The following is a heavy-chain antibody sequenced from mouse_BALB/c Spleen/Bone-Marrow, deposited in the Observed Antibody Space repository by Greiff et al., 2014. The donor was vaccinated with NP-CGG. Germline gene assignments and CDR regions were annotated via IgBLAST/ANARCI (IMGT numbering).Heavy chain of an antibody. Sequence: LQQPGSELVRPGASVKLSCRASGYTFTSYWMHWVKQRPGQGLEWIGNTYPGSGSTNYDEKFKSKATLTVDTSSSTAYMQLSSLTSEDSAVYYCTREGPTGTGGDYWGQGTTLTVSS. D-gene: IGHD4-1*02. V-gene: IGHV1S22*01. CDR2: TYPGSGST. CDR1: GYTFTSYW. J-gene: IGHJ2*01. CDR3: TREGPTGTGGDY.